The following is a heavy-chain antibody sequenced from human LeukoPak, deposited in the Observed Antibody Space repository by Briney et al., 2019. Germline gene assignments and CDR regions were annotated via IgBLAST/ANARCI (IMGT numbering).Heavy chain of an antibody. CDR3: AKDVVRSQGSNYYYKDV. CDR2: ISCSGDST. J-gene: IGHJ6*03. D-gene: IGHD2-15*01. CDR1: GFTFSSYD. Sequence: GGSLRLSCAASGFTFSSYDMSWVRQAPGKGLEWVSAISCSGDSTYYADSVKGRFTISRDNSKNTLYLQMNSLRAEDTAVYYCAKDVVRSQGSNYYYKDVWGKGTTVTVSS. V-gene: IGHV3-23*01.